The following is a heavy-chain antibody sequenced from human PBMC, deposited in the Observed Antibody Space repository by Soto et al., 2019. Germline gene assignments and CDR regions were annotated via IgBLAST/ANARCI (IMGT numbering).Heavy chain of an antibody. V-gene: IGHV1-18*04. D-gene: IGHD2-15*01. CDR1: GYTFTNSV. CDR2: VGPYNGNT. Sequence: QVQLVQSGAEVKKPGASVRFSFRPSGYTFTNSVFTWFRQAPGQGLEWRGWVGPYNGNTAHAQNFQGRVTMTTDTSTNTAYMELGSLRSDDTALYYCARCYCSLGSCYTCWHFDLWGRGTLVTVSS. J-gene: IGHJ2*01. CDR3: ARCYCSLGSCYTCWHFDL.